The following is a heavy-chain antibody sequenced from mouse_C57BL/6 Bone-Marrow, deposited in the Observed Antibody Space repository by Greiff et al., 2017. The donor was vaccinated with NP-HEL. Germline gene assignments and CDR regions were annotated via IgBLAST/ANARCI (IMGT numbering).Heavy chain of an antibody. Sequence: QVQLQQPGAELVKPGASVKMSCKASGYTFTSYWITWVKQRPGQGLEWIGDIYPGSGSTNYNEKFKSKATLTVDTSSSTAYMQLSSLTSEDSAGYYCAYGSDCYFDVWGTGTTVTVSS. CDR3: AYGSDCYFDV. D-gene: IGHD2-1*01. J-gene: IGHJ1*03. CDR2: IYPGSGST. V-gene: IGHV1-55*01. CDR1: GYTFTSYW.